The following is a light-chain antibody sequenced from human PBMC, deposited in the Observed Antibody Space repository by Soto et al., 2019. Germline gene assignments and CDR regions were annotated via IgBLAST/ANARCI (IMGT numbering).Light chain of an antibody. CDR1: QMLLHSNGYNY. J-gene: IGKJ1*01. Sequence: DIVMTQSPLSLPVTPGEPSAISCRSSQMLLHSNGYNYLDWYLQKPGQSPQLLIYLGSNRSSGVPDRFSGSGSGTDFTLKISRVEAEDVGVYYCMQALQTPWTFGQGTKVDI. V-gene: IGKV2-28*01. CDR2: LGS. CDR3: MQALQTPWT.